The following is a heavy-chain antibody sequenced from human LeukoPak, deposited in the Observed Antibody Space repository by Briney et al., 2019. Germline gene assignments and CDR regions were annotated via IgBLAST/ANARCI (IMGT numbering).Heavy chain of an antibody. CDR3: TTGFSSHDYGDYL. Sequence: GGSLRLSCAASGFTFSNAWMSWVRQAPGKGLEWVGRIKSKTDGGTTDYAAPVKGRFTISRDDSKNTLYLQMNSLKTKDTAVYYCTTGFSSHDYGDYLGGRGTLVTVSS. CDR2: IKSKTDGGTT. J-gene: IGHJ4*02. V-gene: IGHV3-15*01. CDR1: GFTFSNAW. D-gene: IGHD4-17*01.